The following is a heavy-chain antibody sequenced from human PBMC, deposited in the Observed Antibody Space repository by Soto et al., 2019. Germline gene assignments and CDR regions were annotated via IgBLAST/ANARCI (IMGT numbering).Heavy chain of an antibody. CDR2: ITDSGVST. J-gene: IGHJ6*03. CDR3: AKISSAHYYYYFMGV. Sequence: EVQLLESGGGLVQPGGSLRLSCVASGFTFSDYAMSWVRHVPGKGLEWVLAITDSGVSTYYADSVKGRFTISRDNSKNTLFLQMNSLRVEDTAIYFCAKISSAHYYYYFMGVWGQGTTVTVSS. D-gene: IGHD3-22*01. CDR1: GFTFSDYA. V-gene: IGHV3-23*01.